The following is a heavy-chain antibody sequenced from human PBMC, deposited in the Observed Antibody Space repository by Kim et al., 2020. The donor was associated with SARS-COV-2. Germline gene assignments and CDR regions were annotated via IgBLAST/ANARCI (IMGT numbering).Heavy chain of an antibody. Sequence: YYAASVKGRFTISRDNSKNTLYLQMNSLRAEDTAVYYCARDDYGSGDLDYWGQGTLVTVSS. J-gene: IGHJ4*02. CDR3: ARDDYGSGDLDY. D-gene: IGHD3-10*01. V-gene: IGHV3-33*01.